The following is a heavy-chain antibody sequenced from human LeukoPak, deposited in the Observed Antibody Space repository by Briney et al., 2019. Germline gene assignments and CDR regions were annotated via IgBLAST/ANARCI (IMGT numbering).Heavy chain of an antibody. CDR1: GGSLNNHY. J-gene: IGHJ5*02. D-gene: IGHD4-17*01. V-gene: IGHV4-34*01. CDR3: ARDEAGHYALAL. Sequence: SETLRLTCAVSGGSLNNHYLTWIHQSPGKRLEWIGLINSGGTTVYDPSLKSRVSISLDTSKNQFSLTLRSMTATDTAVYYCARDEAGHYALALWGQGTPVTVSS. CDR2: INSGGTT.